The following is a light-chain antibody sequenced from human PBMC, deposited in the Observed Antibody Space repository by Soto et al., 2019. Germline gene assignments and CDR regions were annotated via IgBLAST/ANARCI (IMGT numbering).Light chain of an antibody. J-gene: IGLJ2*01. CDR3: AAWDDSLSGNVV. Sequence: QSVLTQPPLASGTPGQRVTISCSGSSSNIGSNYVYWYQQLPGTAPKLLIYRNNQRPSGVPDRFSGSKSGTSASLAISGLRSEDEADYYCAAWDDSLSGNVVFGGGTKVTVL. CDR1: SSNIGSNY. V-gene: IGLV1-47*01. CDR2: RNN.